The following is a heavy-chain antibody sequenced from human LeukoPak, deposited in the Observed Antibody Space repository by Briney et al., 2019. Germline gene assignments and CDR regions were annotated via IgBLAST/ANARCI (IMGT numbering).Heavy chain of an antibody. V-gene: IGHV1-18*01. CDR2: ISAYNGDT. CDR1: GYTFTSYG. D-gene: IGHD3-10*01. Sequence: ASVKVSCKTSGYTFTSYGISWVRQAPGQGLEWMGWISAYNGDTNYAQKLQGRVTVTTDTSTSTAYMELRSPRSDDTAVYYCARDLTMVRGVIYYFDYWGQGTLVTVSS. J-gene: IGHJ4*02. CDR3: ARDLTMVRGVIYYFDY.